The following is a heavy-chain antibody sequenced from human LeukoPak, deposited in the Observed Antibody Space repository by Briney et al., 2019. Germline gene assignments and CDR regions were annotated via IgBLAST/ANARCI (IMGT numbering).Heavy chain of an antibody. Sequence: PSETLSLTCTVSGGSISSYYWSWIRQPPGKGLEWIGYIYYSGSTNYNPSLKSRVTISVDTSKNPFSLKLSSVTAADTAVYYCAREGLRDAFDIWGQGTMVTVSS. CDR3: AREGLRDAFDI. CDR1: GGSISSYY. V-gene: IGHV4-59*01. CDR2: IYYSGST. J-gene: IGHJ3*02.